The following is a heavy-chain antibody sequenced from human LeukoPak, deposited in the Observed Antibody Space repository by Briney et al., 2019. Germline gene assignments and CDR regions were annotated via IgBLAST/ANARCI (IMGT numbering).Heavy chain of an antibody. J-gene: IGHJ4*02. D-gene: IGHD6-13*01. CDR1: GFTFSSYG. CDR3: AKVGQQLAHFDY. CDR2: ISYDGSNK. Sequence: GRSLRLSCVASGFTFSSYGMHWVRQAPGKGLEWVAVISYDGSNKYYADSVKGRFTISRDNSKNTLYLQMNSLRAEDTAVYYCAKVGQQLAHFDYWGQGTLVTVSS. V-gene: IGHV3-30*18.